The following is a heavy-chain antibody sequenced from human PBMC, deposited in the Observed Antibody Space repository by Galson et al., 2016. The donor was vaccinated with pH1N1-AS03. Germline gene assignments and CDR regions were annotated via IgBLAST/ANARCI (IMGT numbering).Heavy chain of an antibody. D-gene: IGHD6-25*01. CDR3: ARAGIAASYFHYDYLDV. Sequence: SLRLSCAASGFTFSSYWMSWARQAPGKGLEWVANIKEDGSEKYYVDSVKGRFTISRDNGKNSLYLQMNSLRAEDTAVYFCARAGIAASYFHYDYLDVWGKGATVTVSS. V-gene: IGHV3-7*04. CDR1: GFTFSSYW. CDR2: IKEDGSEK. J-gene: IGHJ6*03.